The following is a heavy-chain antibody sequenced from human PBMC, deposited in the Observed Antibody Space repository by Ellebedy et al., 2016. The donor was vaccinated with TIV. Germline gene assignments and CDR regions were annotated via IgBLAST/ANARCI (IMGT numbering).Heavy chain of an antibody. D-gene: IGHD3-3*01. Sequence: GESLKISCAASGFTFNNYWMSWVRQPPGKGLEWVSFISVSNIYTNYADSVKGRFTISRDNAKNSLYLQMNSLRAEDTAVYYCARGGYDFWNPRYWGQGTLVTVSS. CDR2: ISVSNIYT. J-gene: IGHJ4*02. CDR3: ARGGYDFWNPRY. V-gene: IGHV3-11*06. CDR1: GFTFNNYW.